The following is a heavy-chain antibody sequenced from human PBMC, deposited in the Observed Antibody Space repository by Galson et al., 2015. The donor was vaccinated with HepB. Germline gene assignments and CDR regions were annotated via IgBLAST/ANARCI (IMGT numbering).Heavy chain of an antibody. J-gene: IGHJ4*02. V-gene: IGHV3-49*03. CDR3: TRLGDLSGYSSL. CDR1: GFTFGDYV. CDR2: IRSKICGGTT. Sequence: SLRLSCAASGFTFGDYVMNWFRQAPGKGLEWVGFIRSKICGGTTDYAASVQGRFIISRDDSKSTAYLLMSSLKTEDTAVYYCTRLGDLSGYSSLRGQGTLVTVSS. D-gene: IGHD6-13*01.